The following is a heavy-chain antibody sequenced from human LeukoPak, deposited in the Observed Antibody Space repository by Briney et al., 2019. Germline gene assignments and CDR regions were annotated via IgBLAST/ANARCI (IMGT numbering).Heavy chain of an antibody. J-gene: IGHJ1*01. CDR2: ISSSSSYI. CDR3: ARDLGAAAGYFQH. CDR1: GFTFSNYN. Sequence: GGSLRLSCAASGFTFSNYNMNWVRQAPGKGLEWVSSISSSSSYISYADSVKGRFTISRDNAKNSLYLQMNSLRAEDTAVYYCARDLGAAAGYFQHWGQGTLVTASS. D-gene: IGHD6-13*01. V-gene: IGHV3-21*01.